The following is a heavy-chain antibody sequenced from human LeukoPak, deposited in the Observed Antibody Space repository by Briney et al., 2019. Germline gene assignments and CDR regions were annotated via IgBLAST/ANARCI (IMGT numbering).Heavy chain of an antibody. D-gene: IGHD3-22*01. J-gene: IGHJ5*02. Sequence: SETLSLTCTVSGGSISSYYWSWIRQPPGKGLEWIGYIYYSGNTNYNPSLKSRVTISVDTSKNQFSLKLSSVTAADTAVYYCAREDDSGGYLNWFDPWGQGTLVTVSS. CDR3: AREDDSGGYLNWFDP. V-gene: IGHV4-59*01. CDR2: IYYSGNT. CDR1: GGSISSYY.